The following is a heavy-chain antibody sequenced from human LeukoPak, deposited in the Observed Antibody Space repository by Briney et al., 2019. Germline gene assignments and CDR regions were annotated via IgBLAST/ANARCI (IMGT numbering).Heavy chain of an antibody. J-gene: IGHJ4*02. V-gene: IGHV1-18*01. CDR2: ISAYNGNT. CDR1: GYTFTSYG. Sequence: ASVKVSCKASGYTFTSYGISWVRQAPGQGLEWMGSISAYNGNTNYAQKLQGRVTMTTDTSTTTVYMELRSLRSDDTAVYYCARDRVGSGWSRPSYFEKWGQGTLVTVSS. D-gene: IGHD6-19*01. CDR3: ARDRVGSGWSRPSYFEK.